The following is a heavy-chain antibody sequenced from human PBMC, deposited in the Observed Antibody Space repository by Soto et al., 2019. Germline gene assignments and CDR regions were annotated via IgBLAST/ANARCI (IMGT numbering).Heavy chain of an antibody. Sequence: VQLVQSGAEVKKPGASVKVSCKASGYIFTSYYMHWVRQAPGQGLERMGTIDPSAGSTTYAQNFQGRVTMTRDTSTSTVYLELNSPRSEDTAVYYCARSPVPTGTTLYYFDYWGQGTLVTVSS. J-gene: IGHJ4*02. CDR1: GYIFTSYY. CDR2: IDPSAGST. CDR3: ARSPVPTGTTLYYFDY. D-gene: IGHD1-1*01. V-gene: IGHV1-46*01.